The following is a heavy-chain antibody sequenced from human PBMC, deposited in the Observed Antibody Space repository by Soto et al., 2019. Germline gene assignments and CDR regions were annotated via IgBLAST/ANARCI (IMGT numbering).Heavy chain of an antibody. Sequence: QERLVQSGAEVRKPGSSVKVSCKVTGGTSTRYAINWVRQAPGQRLEWMGGIVPMFGTSKYAQKFQGRVTITADTSTYIAYMELRSLRSEDTAVYYCNRGSEYDFWSGYLWGQGTLVSVSS. CDR2: IVPMFGTS. CDR3: NRGSEYDFWSGYL. V-gene: IGHV1-69*06. J-gene: IGHJ4*02. CDR1: GGTSTRYA. D-gene: IGHD3-3*01.